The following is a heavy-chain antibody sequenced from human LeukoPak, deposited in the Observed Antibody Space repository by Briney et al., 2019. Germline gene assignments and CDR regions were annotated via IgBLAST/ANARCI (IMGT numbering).Heavy chain of an antibody. CDR3: ARGPGTTFGLDY. V-gene: IGHV1-69*13. Sequence: AASVKVSCKASGGTFISYAISWVRQAPGQGLEWMGRIIPIFGTANYAQKFQGRVTITADESTSTAYMELSSLRSEDTAVYYCARGPGTTFGLDYWGQGTLVTVSS. D-gene: IGHD1-1*01. J-gene: IGHJ4*02. CDR1: GGTFISYA. CDR2: IIPIFGTA.